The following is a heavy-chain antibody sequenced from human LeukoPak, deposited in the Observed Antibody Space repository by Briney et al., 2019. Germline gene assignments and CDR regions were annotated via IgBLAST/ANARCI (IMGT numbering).Heavy chain of an antibody. Sequence: GESLKISCKGSGYGFTSYWIGWVRQMPGKGLEWVGIIYPGDSHTRYSPSFQGQVTMSADKSISTAHLQWSSLKASDTAMYYCARHYYDSSGYLHFDYWGQGTLVTVSS. J-gene: IGHJ4*02. CDR2: IYPGDSHT. V-gene: IGHV5-51*01. D-gene: IGHD3-22*01. CDR3: ARHYYDSSGYLHFDY. CDR1: GYGFTSYW.